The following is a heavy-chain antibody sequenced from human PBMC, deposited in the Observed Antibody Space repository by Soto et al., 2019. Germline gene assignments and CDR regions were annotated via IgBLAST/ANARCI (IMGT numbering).Heavy chain of an antibody. V-gene: IGHV3-23*01. D-gene: IGHD1-1*01. CDR1: GFTFTNYG. CDR3: VKWNGYGDY. CDR2: FSGGSGTT. Sequence: VQLLASVGGLVQPGGSLRLSCVVSGFTFTNYGVTWVRQAPGKGLQWVSGFSGGSGTTHYRDSVKGRFTISRDDSKSTVYLQMNSLGVDDTAVYYCVKWNGYGDYWGQGTLVTVSS. J-gene: IGHJ4*02.